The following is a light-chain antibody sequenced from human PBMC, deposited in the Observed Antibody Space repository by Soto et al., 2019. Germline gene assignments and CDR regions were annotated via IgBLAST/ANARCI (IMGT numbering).Light chain of an antibody. CDR1: QSISNW. CDR2: KAS. CDR3: QQYDTYWT. V-gene: IGKV1-5*03. J-gene: IGKJ1*01. Sequence: DIPMTHSPSTLSXSVADRVIITFRASQSISNWLAWYQQKPGKAPNLLIYKASSLKSGVPSRFSGSGSGTEFTLTISSLQPDDFATYYCQQYDTYWTFGQGTKVDIK.